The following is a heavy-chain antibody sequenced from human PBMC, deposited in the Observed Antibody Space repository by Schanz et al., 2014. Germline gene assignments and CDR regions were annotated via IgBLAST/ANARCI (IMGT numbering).Heavy chain of an antibody. Sequence: QVQLVQSGAEVKKPGASVRVSCKVSGYAFTTYGISWVRQAPGQGPEFMGWISTFRNEDTNSAQRFQGRLTMTRDTSTSTVYMELSSLRSEDTAVYYCARGGGPEDVFDIWGQGTILTVSS. V-gene: IGHV1-18*01. CDR1: GYAFTTYG. CDR2: ISTFRNEDT. CDR3: ARGGGPEDVFDI. D-gene: IGHD5-12*01. J-gene: IGHJ3*02.